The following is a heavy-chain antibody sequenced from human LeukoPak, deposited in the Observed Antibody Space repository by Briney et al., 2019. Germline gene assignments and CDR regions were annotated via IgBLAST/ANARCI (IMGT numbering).Heavy chain of an antibody. CDR3: ARVGIDYLASYHFDQ. Sequence: GGSLRLSCTASGFTFNYSWMSWVRQAPGKGLQWVANIKQHGSEKSYLDSVKGRFTISRDNTKNSLFLQMNSLRAEDTAVYYCARVGIDYLASYHFDQWGQGTLVTLSS. J-gene: IGHJ4*02. D-gene: IGHD2/OR15-2a*01. CDR2: IKQHGSEK. CDR1: GFTFNYSW. V-gene: IGHV3-7*04.